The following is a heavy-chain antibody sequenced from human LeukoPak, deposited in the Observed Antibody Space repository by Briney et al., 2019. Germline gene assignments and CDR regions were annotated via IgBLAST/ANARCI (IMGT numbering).Heavy chain of an antibody. CDR2: IYTSGST. J-gene: IGHJ3*02. D-gene: IGHD1-7*01. Sequence: SETLSLTCTVSGGSISSGSYYWSWIRQPAGKGLEWIGRIYTSGSTNYNPSLKSRVTISVDTSKNQFSLKLSSVTAADTAVYYCARVMSNWNYMKAFDIWGQGTMVTVSS. V-gene: IGHV4-61*02. CDR3: ARVMSNWNYMKAFDI. CDR1: GGSISSGSYY.